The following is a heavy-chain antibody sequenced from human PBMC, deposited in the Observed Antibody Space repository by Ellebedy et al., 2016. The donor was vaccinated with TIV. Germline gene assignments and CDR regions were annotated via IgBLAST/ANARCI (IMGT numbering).Heavy chain of an antibody. CDR2: IYPGDSDT. Sequence: KVSCKGSGYSFTTYWIGWVRQMSGKVLEWMGIIYPGDSDTRYSPSFQGQVTLSADKSISTAYLQWSSLKASDTAMHYCARVGEVAATPCSYWGQGTLVTVSS. D-gene: IGHD2-15*01. J-gene: IGHJ4*02. V-gene: IGHV5-51*01. CDR3: ARVGEVAATPCSY. CDR1: GYSFTTYW.